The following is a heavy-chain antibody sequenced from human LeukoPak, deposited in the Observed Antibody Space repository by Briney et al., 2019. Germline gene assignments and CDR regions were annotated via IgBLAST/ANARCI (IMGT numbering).Heavy chain of an antibody. V-gene: IGHV3-30*02. CDR1: GFTFSTYD. Sequence: PGGSLRLSCAASGFTFSTYDMHWVRQVPGKGLEWVAFIRYDGSSKYYADSVKGRFTISRDNSKNTLFLQMNSLRAEDTAVYYCAKDLLGAYFDYWGQGTLVTVSS. J-gene: IGHJ4*02. D-gene: IGHD7-27*01. CDR3: AKDLLGAYFDY. CDR2: IRYDGSSK.